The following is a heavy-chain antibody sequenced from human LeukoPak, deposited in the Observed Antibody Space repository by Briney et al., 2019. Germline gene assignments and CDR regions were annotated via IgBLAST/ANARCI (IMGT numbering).Heavy chain of an antibody. V-gene: IGHV1-8*01. CDR3: AREPWGYGDYNNWFDP. D-gene: IGHD4-17*01. J-gene: IGHJ5*02. CDR1: GYTFTNYD. Sequence: ASVKVSCKASGYTFTNYDMNWVRQASGHGLEWMGWMNPNSGNTGYAQKFQGRVTMTMNTSISTAYMELSSLTLEDTAMYYCAREPWGYGDYNNWFDPWGQGTQVTVSS. CDR2: MNPNSGNT.